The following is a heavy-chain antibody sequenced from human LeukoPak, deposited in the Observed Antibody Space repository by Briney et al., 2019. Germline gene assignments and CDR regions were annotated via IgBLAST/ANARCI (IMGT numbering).Heavy chain of an antibody. V-gene: IGHV4-59*08. J-gene: IGHJ4*02. D-gene: IGHD3-22*01. Sequence: SETLSLTCTVSGGFISSYYWSWIRQPPGKGLEWIGYIYYSGSTNYNPSLKSRVTISVDTSKNQFSLKLSPVTAADTAVYYCARLVYYDSSGYYFDYWGQGTLVTVSS. CDR2: IYYSGST. CDR1: GGFISSYY. CDR3: ARLVYYDSSGYYFDY.